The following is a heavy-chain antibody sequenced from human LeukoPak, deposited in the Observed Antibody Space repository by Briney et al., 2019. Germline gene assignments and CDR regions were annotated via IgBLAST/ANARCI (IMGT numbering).Heavy chain of an antibody. J-gene: IGHJ4*02. CDR3: ARIGGSSGAFYFDY. Sequence: GGSLRLSCAASGFTFSNYWMSWVRQAPGKGLEWVASIKQDGNEKHYVDSVKGRFTISRDNAQNSPFLHMNSLTAGDTAVYFCARIGGSSGAFYFDYWGQGTLVTVSS. CDR2: IKQDGNEK. D-gene: IGHD1-26*01. CDR1: GFTFSNYW. V-gene: IGHV3-7*03.